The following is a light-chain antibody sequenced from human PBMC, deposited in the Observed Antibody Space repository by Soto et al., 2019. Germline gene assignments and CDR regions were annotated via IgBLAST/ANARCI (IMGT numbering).Light chain of an antibody. J-gene: IGKJ1*01. CDR2: GAS. CDR1: QSVSSSY. Sequence: EIVLTQSPGTLSLSPGERATLSCRASQSVSSSYLAWYQQKPGQAPRLLIYGASSRATGIPDRFSGSGSGTDFTLTISRLEPEEFAVYYCQQYGSSLWTFGQGTKVDI. V-gene: IGKV3-20*01. CDR3: QQYGSSLWT.